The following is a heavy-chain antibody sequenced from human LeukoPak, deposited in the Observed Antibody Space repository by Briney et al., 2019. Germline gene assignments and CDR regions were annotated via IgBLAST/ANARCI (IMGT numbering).Heavy chain of an antibody. J-gene: IGHJ4*02. CDR3: ARADYDFWSGPTYYFDY. CDR1: GYTFTSYY. V-gene: IGHV1-46*01. D-gene: IGHD3-3*01. CDR2: INPSGGST. Sequence: ASVKVSCKASGYTFTSYYMHWVRQAPGQGLEWMGIINPSGGSTSYAQKFQGRVTMTRDTSTSTVYMELSSLRSEDTAVYYCARADYDFWSGPTYYFDYWGQGTLVTVS.